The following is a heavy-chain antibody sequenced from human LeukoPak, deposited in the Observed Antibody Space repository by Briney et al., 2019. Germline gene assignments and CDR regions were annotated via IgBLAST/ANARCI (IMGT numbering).Heavy chain of an antibody. Sequence: SVKVSCKASGGTFSSYAISWVRQAPGQGLEWMGGIIPIFGTANYAQKFQGRVTITTDESTSTAYMELSSLRSEDTAVYYCATKAAAGTLRAFDIWGQGTMVTVSS. D-gene: IGHD6-13*01. V-gene: IGHV1-69*05. J-gene: IGHJ3*02. CDR1: GGTFSSYA. CDR2: IIPIFGTA. CDR3: ATKAAAGTLRAFDI.